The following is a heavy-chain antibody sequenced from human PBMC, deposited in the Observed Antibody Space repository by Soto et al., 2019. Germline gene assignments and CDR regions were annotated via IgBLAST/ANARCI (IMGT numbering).Heavy chain of an antibody. V-gene: IGHV4-59*08. Sequence: PSETLSLTCTVSGVSISSYYWSWIRQPPGKGLEWIGYIYYSGSTNYNPSLKSRVTISVDTSKNQFSLKLSSVTAADTAVYYCARFGSSRRGVGAFDIWGQGTMVTVSS. CDR3: ARFGSSRRGVGAFDI. J-gene: IGHJ3*02. CDR2: IYYSGST. CDR1: GVSISSYY. D-gene: IGHD6-13*01.